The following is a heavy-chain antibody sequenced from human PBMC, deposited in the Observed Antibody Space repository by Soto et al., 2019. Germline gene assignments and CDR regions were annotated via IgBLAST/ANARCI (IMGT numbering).Heavy chain of an antibody. J-gene: IGHJ6*02. CDR1: GFPFTSSA. V-gene: IGHV1-58*01. CDR3: AAEGYCSGGSCSYGMDV. CDR2: IVVGSGNT. Sequence: SVKVCSKASGFPFTSSAVQWVRQARGQRLEWIGWIVVGSGNTNYAQKFQERVTITRDMSTSTAYMELSSLRSEHTAVYSCAAEGYCSGGSCSYGMDVWGQGTTVTVSS. D-gene: IGHD2-15*01.